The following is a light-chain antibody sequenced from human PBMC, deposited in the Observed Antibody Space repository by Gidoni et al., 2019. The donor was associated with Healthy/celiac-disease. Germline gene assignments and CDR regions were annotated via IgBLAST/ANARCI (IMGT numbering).Light chain of an antibody. Sequence: DIQMTQYPSSLSASVGDRVTINCRASQSISSYVNWYQQKPGKAPKLLIYTASSLQSWVPSRFSGSGSGTDFTLTISSLQPEDFATYYCQQSYSTPPITFGQGTKLEIK. CDR3: QQSYSTPPIT. CDR2: TAS. CDR1: QSISSY. V-gene: IGKV1-39*01. J-gene: IGKJ2*01.